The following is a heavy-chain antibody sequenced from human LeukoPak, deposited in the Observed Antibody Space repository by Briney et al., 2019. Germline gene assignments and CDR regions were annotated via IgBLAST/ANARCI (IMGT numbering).Heavy chain of an antibody. J-gene: IGHJ3*02. V-gene: IGHV3-48*02. D-gene: IGHD3-22*01. Sequence: GGSLRLSCAASGFTFSSYSMDWVRQAPGKGLEWLSYISSSSSIIYYADSVKGRFTISRDNAKNSLYLQMNSLRDEDTAVYYCARDGDSSGYYAAFDIWGQGTMVTVSS. CDR2: ISSSSSII. CDR1: GFTFSSYS. CDR3: ARDGDSSGYYAAFDI.